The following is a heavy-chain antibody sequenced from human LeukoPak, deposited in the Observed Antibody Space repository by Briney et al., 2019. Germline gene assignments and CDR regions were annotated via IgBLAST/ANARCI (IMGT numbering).Heavy chain of an antibody. Sequence: GRSLRLSCAASGFTFSSYGMHWVRQAPGRGLEWVAVISYDGSNKYYADSVKGRFTISRDNAKNSLYLQMHSLRAEDTAMYYCVRDTGGGNSVYWGQGTLVAVSS. J-gene: IGHJ4*02. CDR1: GFTFSSYG. CDR3: VRDTGGGNSVY. V-gene: IGHV3-30*03. CDR2: ISYDGSNK. D-gene: IGHD4-23*01.